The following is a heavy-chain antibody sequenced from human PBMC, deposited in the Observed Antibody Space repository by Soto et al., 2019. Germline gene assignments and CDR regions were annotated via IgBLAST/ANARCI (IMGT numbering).Heavy chain of an antibody. Sequence: SETLSLTCAVYGGSFSGYYWSWIRQPPGKGLEWIGEINHSGSTNYNPSLKSRVTISVDTSKNQFSLKLSSVTAADTAVYYCAGRRTQNYDFWSGYPHWGQGTLVTVSS. V-gene: IGHV4-34*01. CDR3: AGRRTQNYDFWSGYPH. D-gene: IGHD3-3*01. J-gene: IGHJ4*02. CDR2: INHSGST. CDR1: GGSFSGYY.